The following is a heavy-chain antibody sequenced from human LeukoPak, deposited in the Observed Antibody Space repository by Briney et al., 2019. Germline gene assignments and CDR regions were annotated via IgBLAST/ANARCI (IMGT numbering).Heavy chain of an antibody. CDR2: ISYDGSNK. CDR1: GFTFSSYA. V-gene: IGHV3-30*04. Sequence: PGGSLRLSCAASGFTFSSYAMHWVRQAPGKGLEWVAVISYDGSNKYYADSVKGRFTISRDNSKNTLYLQMNSLRAEDTAVYYCARDPLGDSTYCFDYWGQGTLVTVSS. CDR3: ARDPLGDSTYCFDY. D-gene: IGHD2-21*01. J-gene: IGHJ4*02.